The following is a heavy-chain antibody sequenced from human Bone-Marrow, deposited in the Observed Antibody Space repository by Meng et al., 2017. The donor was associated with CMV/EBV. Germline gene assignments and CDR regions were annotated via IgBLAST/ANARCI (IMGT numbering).Heavy chain of an antibody. V-gene: IGHV1-2*02. CDR3: ARDKVASSGWYDY. CDR2: INPNSGGT. Sequence: VQLVQSGAEVKKPGASVKVSCKAYGYTFTGYYMHVVRQAPGQGLEWMGWINPNSGGTNYAQKFQGRVTMTRDTSISTAYMELSRLRSDDTAVYYCARDKVASSGWYDYWGQGTLVTASS. CDR1: GYTFTGYY. D-gene: IGHD6-19*01. J-gene: IGHJ4*02.